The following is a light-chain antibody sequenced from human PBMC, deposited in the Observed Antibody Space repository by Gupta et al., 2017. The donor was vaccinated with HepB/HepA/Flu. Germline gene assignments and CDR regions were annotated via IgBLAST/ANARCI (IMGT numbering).Light chain of an antibody. CDR1: QNIRSW. CDR2: EAS. V-gene: IGKV1-5*03. Sequence: DIQMTQSPSTLSASVGDRVTITCRASQNIRSWLAWYQQKPGKAPKSLIYEASRLESGVTSRFSGSGSGTDFTLTISSLQPDDLAIYYCQQYHSSPRTFGQGTKVEIK. CDR3: QQYHSSPRT. J-gene: IGKJ1*01.